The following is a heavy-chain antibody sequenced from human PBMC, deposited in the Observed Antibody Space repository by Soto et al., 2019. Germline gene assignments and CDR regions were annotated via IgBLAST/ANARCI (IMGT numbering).Heavy chain of an antibody. V-gene: IGHV4-59*01. D-gene: IGHD1-26*01. CDR2: IYYSGST. CDR3: ARRYGGNFDY. J-gene: IGHJ4*02. Sequence: QVQLQESGPGLVKPSETLSLTCTVSGGSISSYYWSWIRQPPGKGLEWIVYIYYSGSTNYNPSLKSRVTISVDTSKNQCSLKLSSVTAADTAVYYCARRYGGNFDYWGQGTLVTVSS. CDR1: GGSISSYY.